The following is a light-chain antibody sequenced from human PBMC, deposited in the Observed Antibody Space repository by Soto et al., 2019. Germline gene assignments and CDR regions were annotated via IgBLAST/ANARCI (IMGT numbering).Light chain of an antibody. Sequence: EIVLTQSPATLSLYPGERATLSCRASQSVVDYLGWYQQKPGQAPRLLIYDDSQRATGVTARFSASGSGTDVTLPISSIEPEYFAIYYCQQREDWPRAFGGGTKVEF. CDR1: QSVVDY. V-gene: IGKV3-11*01. CDR2: DDS. J-gene: IGKJ4*01. CDR3: QQREDWPRA.